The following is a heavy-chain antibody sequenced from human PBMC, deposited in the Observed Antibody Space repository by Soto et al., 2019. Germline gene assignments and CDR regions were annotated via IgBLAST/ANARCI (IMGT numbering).Heavy chain of an antibody. CDR1: GDSISSGGYY. CDR3: ASSCVGCGGFNYYGLDV. Sequence: QVQLQESGPGLVKPSQTLSLTCTVSGDSISSGGYYWSWIRQHPGRGLDWIGYIYYSGSTYYNPYLKSPVTISVDTSKNQFSLKLTSVTAADTAVYYCASSCVGCGGFNYYGLDVWGQGTTVTVAS. CDR2: IYYSGST. D-gene: IGHD2-21*01. V-gene: IGHV4-31*01. J-gene: IGHJ6*02.